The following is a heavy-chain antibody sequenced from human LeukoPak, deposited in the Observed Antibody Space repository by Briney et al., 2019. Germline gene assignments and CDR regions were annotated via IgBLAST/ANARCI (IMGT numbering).Heavy chain of an antibody. D-gene: IGHD4-17*01. J-gene: IGHJ6*03. Sequence: PGGSLRLSCAASGFTFSSYWMSWVRQAPGKGLEWVANIKQDGSEKYYVDSVKGRFTISRDNAKNSLYLQMNSLRAEDTAVYYCAREGAYGDYARYYYYMDVWGKGTTVTVSS. CDR2: IKQDGSEK. CDR3: AREGAYGDYARYYYYMDV. CDR1: GFTFSSYW. V-gene: IGHV3-7*01.